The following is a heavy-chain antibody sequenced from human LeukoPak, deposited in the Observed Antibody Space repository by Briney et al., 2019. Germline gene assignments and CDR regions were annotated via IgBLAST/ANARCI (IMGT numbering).Heavy chain of an antibody. Sequence: GASVKVSCKASGYTFTGHYMHWVRQAPGQGLEWMGRINPNSGGTNYAQKFQGRVTMTRGTSIGTACMELSRLRSDDTAVYYCARTMVWQWLDTGTINWFDPWGQGTLVTVSS. CDR1: GYTFTGHY. J-gene: IGHJ5*02. D-gene: IGHD6-19*01. CDR2: INPNSGGT. V-gene: IGHV1-2*06. CDR3: ARTMVWQWLDTGTINWFDP.